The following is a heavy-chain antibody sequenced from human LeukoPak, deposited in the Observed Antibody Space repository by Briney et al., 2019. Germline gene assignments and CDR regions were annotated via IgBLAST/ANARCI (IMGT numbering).Heavy chain of an antibody. CDR2: IRNNVNSYST. D-gene: IGHD3-16*01. CDR3: TTVSAGLIEY. J-gene: IGHJ4*02. V-gene: IGHV3-72*01. CDR1: GFSFSDHF. Sequence: GGSLRLSCAASGFSFSDHFMDWVRQAPGKGLEWVGRIRNNVNSYSTEYAASVKGRFIIPRDDSKNSLSLQLDSLKTEDTAVYYCTTVSAGLIEYWGQGTLVTVSS.